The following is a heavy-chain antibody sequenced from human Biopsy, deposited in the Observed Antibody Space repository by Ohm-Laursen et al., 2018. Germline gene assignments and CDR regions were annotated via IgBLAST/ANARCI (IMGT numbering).Heavy chain of an antibody. CDR3: VRAPKTGPAEAWYFDL. CDR2: ISYNERT. Sequence: TLSLTCSVSGASETTSGYFWARVRDRPGKGLEWIGYISYNERTHYNPSLTSRLAISSDTSNNRISLQLRSVSVADTAVYYCVRAPKTGPAEAWYFDLWGRGSPVTVPS. J-gene: IGHJ2*01. CDR1: GASETTSGYF. D-gene: IGHD3-9*01. V-gene: IGHV4-31*03.